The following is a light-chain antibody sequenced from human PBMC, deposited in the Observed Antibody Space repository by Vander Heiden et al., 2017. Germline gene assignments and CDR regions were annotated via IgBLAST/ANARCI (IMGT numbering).Light chain of an antibody. CDR3: QQYNNYPWT. V-gene: IGKV1-5*03. J-gene: IGKJ1*01. CDR1: PSIRSW. Sequence: DIQMTQSLSTLSASVGDRVTITCRASPSIRSWLAWYQQKPGKAPKFLIYQASTLESGVPSRVSGSQSGTEFTLTISSLQPDDFATYYCQQYNNYPWTFGQGTKVEIK. CDR2: QAS.